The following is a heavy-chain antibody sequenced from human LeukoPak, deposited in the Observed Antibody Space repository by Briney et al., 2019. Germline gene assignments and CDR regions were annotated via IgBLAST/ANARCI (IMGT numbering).Heavy chain of an antibody. V-gene: IGHV4-39*01. CDR3: ARASSPALRYGTIGYYFDY. J-gene: IGHJ4*02. D-gene: IGHD3-9*01. CDR1: GGSISRSRDY. CDR2: IYYSGST. Sequence: TPSETLSLTCTVSGGSISRSRDYWGWIRQPPGKGLEWIGSIYYSGSTYYNPSLKSRVTISVDTSKNQFSLKLSSVTAADTAVYYCARASSPALRYGTIGYYFDYWGQGTLVTVSS.